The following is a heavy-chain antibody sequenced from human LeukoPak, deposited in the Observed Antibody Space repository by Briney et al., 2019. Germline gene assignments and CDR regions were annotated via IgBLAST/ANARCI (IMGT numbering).Heavy chain of an antibody. J-gene: IGHJ5*02. D-gene: IGHD3-10*01. CDR1: GFTFSGST. V-gene: IGHV3-73*01. CDR2: IRNKANSYAT. Sequence: GGSLKLSCAASGFTFSGSTMHWVRQASGKGLEWVGHIRNKANSYATAYAASMEGRFTISRDDSKNTAYLQMNSLKTEDTAVYYCYYGGAWGQGTLVTVSS. CDR3: YYGGA.